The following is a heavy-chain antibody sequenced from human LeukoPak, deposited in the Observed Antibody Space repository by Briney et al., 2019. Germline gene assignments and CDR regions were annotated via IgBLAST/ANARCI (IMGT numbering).Heavy chain of an antibody. D-gene: IGHD5-12*01. CDR2: ISGGGGST. Sequence: GGSLRLSCAASGFTFSSYAMSWVRQAPGKGLEWVSAISGGGGSTYYADSVKGRFTISRDNSKNTLYLRMNSLRAEDTAVYYCAKDSGTRGYSGYPSGYYFDYWGQGTLVTVSS. CDR3: AKDSGTRGYSGYPSGYYFDY. CDR1: GFTFSSYA. J-gene: IGHJ4*02. V-gene: IGHV3-23*01.